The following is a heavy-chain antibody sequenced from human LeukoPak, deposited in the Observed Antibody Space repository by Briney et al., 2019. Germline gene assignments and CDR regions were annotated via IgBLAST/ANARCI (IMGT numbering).Heavy chain of an antibody. Sequence: PGGSLRLSCAASGVTLSSYAMSWARQAPGKGLEWVSGISSSGSGGNTYYADSVKDRFTISRDNSKNTLYLQMNSLRGEDTAAHYCARGLPFWSGSMPSQFDYWGQGTLVTVSS. CDR3: ARGLPFWSGSMPSQFDY. CDR2: ISSSGSGGNT. D-gene: IGHD3-3*01. V-gene: IGHV3-23*01. J-gene: IGHJ4*02. CDR1: GVTLSSYA.